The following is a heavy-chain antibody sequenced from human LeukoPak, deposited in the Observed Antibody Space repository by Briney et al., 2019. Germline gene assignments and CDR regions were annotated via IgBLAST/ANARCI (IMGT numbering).Heavy chain of an antibody. J-gene: IGHJ4*02. Sequence: ASVKVSCKTSGYTFSSHSMNWVRQAPGQGLEWLGWISPYNGNTNYAQKLQGRVTMTTDTSTSTAYMELRSLRSDDTAVYYCARAAISSIAARRTFDYWGQGTLVTVSS. D-gene: IGHD6-6*01. V-gene: IGHV1-18*01. CDR3: ARAAISSIAARRTFDY. CDR2: ISPYNGNT. CDR1: GYTFSSHS.